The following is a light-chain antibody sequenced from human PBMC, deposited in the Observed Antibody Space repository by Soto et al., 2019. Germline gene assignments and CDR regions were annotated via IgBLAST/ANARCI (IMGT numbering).Light chain of an antibody. Sequence: DIQMTQSPSSLSASVGDVVTISCRASQGLRNRLAWFQQKPGKPPKPLIYDASNLQSGVPSKFSGSGSGTNFSLTSNSLQPGDFATYYCQQYNDYPWTFGQGTKVEIK. V-gene: IGKV1-16*02. CDR3: QQYNDYPWT. J-gene: IGKJ1*01. CDR1: QGLRNR. CDR2: DAS.